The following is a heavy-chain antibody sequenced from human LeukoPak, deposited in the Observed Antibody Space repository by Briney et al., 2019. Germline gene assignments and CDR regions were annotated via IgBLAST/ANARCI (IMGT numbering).Heavy chain of an antibody. D-gene: IGHD4-23*01. CDR1: GGSISSATYY. V-gene: IGHV4-61*02. Sequence: SQTLSLTCTVSGGSISSATYYWSWIRQPAGKGLEWIGRVYSRGSTDYNPSLKSRVTISVDTSKSQFSLKLSPVIAADTAVYYCAQVGVDYSGNILKYFFDYWGQGTLVTVSS. J-gene: IGHJ4*02. CDR2: VYSRGST. CDR3: AQVGVDYSGNILKYFFDY.